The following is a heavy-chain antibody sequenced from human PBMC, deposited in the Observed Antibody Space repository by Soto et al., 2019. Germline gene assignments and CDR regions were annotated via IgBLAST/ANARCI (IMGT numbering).Heavy chain of an antibody. CDR1: GFTFSSYG. CDR2: IWYDGSNK. Sequence: QVQLVESGGGVVQPGRSLRLSCAASGFTFSSYGMHWVRQAPGKGLEWVAVIWYDGSNKYYADSVKGRFTISRDNSKNTLYLQMNSLRAEDTAVHYCAREGITMVRGNYGMDVWGQGTTVTVSS. D-gene: IGHD3-10*01. J-gene: IGHJ6*02. V-gene: IGHV3-33*01. CDR3: AREGITMVRGNYGMDV.